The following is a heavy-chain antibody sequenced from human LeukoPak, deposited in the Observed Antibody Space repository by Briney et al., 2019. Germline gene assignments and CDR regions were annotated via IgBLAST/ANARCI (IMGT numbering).Heavy chain of an antibody. CDR2: IYPGDSDT. Sequence: GESLKISCKGSGYSFTSYWIGWVRQMPGKGLEWMGIIYPGDSDTRYSPSFQGQVTISADKSISTAYLQWSSLKASDTAMYYCTRVAYGSGSYERFDYWGQGTLVTVSS. CDR1: GYSFTSYW. V-gene: IGHV5-51*01. J-gene: IGHJ4*02. D-gene: IGHD3-10*01. CDR3: TRVAYGSGSYERFDY.